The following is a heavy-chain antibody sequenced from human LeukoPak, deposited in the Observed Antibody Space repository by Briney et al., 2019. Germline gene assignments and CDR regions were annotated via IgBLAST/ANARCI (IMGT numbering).Heavy chain of an antibody. D-gene: IGHD6-13*01. CDR2: ISWNSGSI. CDR3: AKGTSGYTSSWYVY. J-gene: IGHJ4*02. Sequence: AGGSMRLSCAASGFTFDDYAMHWVRQAPGKGLEWVSDISWNSGSIGYADSVKGRFTISRDNAKNSLYLQMNSLRAEDTALYYCAKGTSGYTSSWYVYWGQGTLVTVSS. V-gene: IGHV3-9*01. CDR1: GFTFDDYA.